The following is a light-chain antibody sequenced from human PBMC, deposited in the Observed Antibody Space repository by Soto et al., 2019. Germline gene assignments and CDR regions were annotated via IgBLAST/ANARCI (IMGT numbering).Light chain of an antibody. CDR1: NSNVGNNT. V-gene: IGLV1-44*01. CDR3: SVWDDSLNGWL. Sequence: QSVLTQPPSASGTPGQRVTISCSGSNSNVGNNTVNWYQQLPGTAPKLLIESNNERPSGVPDRFSGSKSATSASLAISGLQSEDEADYYCSVWDDSLNGWLFGGGTKLTVL. CDR2: SNN. J-gene: IGLJ3*02.